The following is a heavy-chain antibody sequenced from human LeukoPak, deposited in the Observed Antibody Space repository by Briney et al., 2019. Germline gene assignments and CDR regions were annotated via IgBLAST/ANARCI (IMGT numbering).Heavy chain of an antibody. Sequence: GASVKVSCKASGFTLTNYDINWVRQAPGQGLEWMGWMNPINGNTGYAQKFQGRVTITADESTSTAYMELSSLRSEDTAVYYCAREKSAIRSITMVRGVIGGMDVWGQGTTVTVSS. V-gene: IGHV1-8*01. D-gene: IGHD3-10*01. J-gene: IGHJ6*02. CDR1: GFTLTNYD. CDR3: AREKSAIRSITMVRGVIGGMDV. CDR2: MNPINGNT.